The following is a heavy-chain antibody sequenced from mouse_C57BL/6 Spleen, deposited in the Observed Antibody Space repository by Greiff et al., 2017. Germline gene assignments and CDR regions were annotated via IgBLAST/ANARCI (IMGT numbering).Heavy chain of an antibody. CDR1: GYTFTGYW. D-gene: IGHD2-9*01. J-gene: IGHJ1*03. Sequence: QVQLQQPGAELVKPGASVKMSCKASGYTFTGYWITWVKQRPGQGLEWIGDIYPGSGSPNYNEKFKSKARLTVDTSTSTAYMQLRSLTSEDSAVCDCASQWTYYGYDVGGYFDVWGTGTTVPVSS. CDR3: ASQWTYYGYDVGGYFDV. CDR2: IYPGSGSP. V-gene: IGHV1-55*01.